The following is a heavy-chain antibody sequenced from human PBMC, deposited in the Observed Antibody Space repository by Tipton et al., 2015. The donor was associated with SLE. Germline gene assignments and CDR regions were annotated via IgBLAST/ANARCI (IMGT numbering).Heavy chain of an antibody. CDR2: ISSSSSYI. CDR3: ARPREDCSSTSCYAAAFDI. V-gene: IGHV3-21*01. D-gene: IGHD2-2*01. CDR1: GFTFSSYS. Sequence: SLRLSCAASGFTFSSYSMNWVRQAPGKGLEWVSSISSSSSYIYYADSVKGRFTISRDNAKNSLYLQMNSLRAEDTAVYYCARPREDCSSTSCYAAAFDIWGQGTMVTVSS. J-gene: IGHJ3*02.